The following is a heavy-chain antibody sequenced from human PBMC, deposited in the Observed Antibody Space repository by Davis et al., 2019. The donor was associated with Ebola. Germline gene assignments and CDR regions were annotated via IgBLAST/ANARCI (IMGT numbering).Heavy chain of an antibody. D-gene: IGHD4-17*01. CDR1: GFTFGDYA. CDR3: ARDWSPRGRYGDYGGGPNWFDP. J-gene: IGHJ5*02. V-gene: IGHV3-11*04. CDR2: ISSSGSTI. Sequence: PGGSLRLSCTASGFTFGDYAMSWIRQAPGKGLEWVSYISSSGSTIYYADSVKGRFTISRDNAKNSLYLQMNSLRAEDTAVYYCARDWSPRGRYGDYGGGPNWFDPWGQGTLVTVSS.